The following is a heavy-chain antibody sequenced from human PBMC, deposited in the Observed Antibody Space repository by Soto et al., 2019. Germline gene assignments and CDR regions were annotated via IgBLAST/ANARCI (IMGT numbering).Heavy chain of an antibody. CDR1: GGTFSSYT. V-gene: IGHV1-69*02. Sequence: QVQLVQSGAEVKKPGSSVKVSCKASGGTFSSYTISWVRQAPGQGLEWMGRIIPILGIANYAQKFQGRVTITADKSTSTAYRELRRLRAEDTAVYYCVRDATGGDSAGYWGQGTLVTVSS. J-gene: IGHJ4*02. D-gene: IGHD2-8*02. CDR2: IIPILGIA. CDR3: VRDATGGDSAGY.